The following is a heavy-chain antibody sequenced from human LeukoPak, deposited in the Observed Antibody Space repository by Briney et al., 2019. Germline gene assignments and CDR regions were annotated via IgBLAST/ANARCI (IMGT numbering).Heavy chain of an antibody. Sequence: SETLSLTCAVYGGSFSGYYWSWIRQPPGKGLEWIGEINHSGSTNYNPSLKSRVTISVDTSKNQFSLKLSSVTAADTAVYYCAMGGGLGIVDYWGQEPWSPSPQ. J-gene: IGHJ4*01. CDR3: AMGGGLGIVDY. CDR1: GGSFSGYY. V-gene: IGHV4-34*01. D-gene: IGHD7-27*01. CDR2: INHSGST.